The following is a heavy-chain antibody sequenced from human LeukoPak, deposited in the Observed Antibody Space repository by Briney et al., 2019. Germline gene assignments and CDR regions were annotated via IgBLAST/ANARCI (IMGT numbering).Heavy chain of an antibody. CDR3: ARDNLPAYCSSTSCYTWGDYFDY. Sequence: ASVKVSCKASGGTFSSYAISWVRQAPGQGLEWMGGIIPIFGTANYAQKFQGRVTITTDESTSTAYMELSSLRSEDTAVYYCARDNLPAYCSSTSCYTWGDYFDYWGQGTLVTVSS. V-gene: IGHV1-69*05. CDR2: IIPIFGTA. CDR1: GGTFSSYA. J-gene: IGHJ4*02. D-gene: IGHD2-2*02.